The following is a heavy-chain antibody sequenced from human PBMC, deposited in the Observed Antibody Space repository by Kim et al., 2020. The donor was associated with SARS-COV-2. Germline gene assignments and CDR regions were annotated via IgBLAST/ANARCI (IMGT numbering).Heavy chain of an antibody. D-gene: IGHD6-13*01. CDR3: ATSSPNIIPAD. CDR2: IWYDGSNK. Sequence: GGSLRLSFLASGITFKNYGMHWVRQAPGKGLEWVAIIWYDGSNKYYADSVKGRFTISKDNSKNTLYLQINSLRAEDTAVYYCATSSPNIIPADWVQGTLVIVSS. V-gene: IGHV3-33*01. J-gene: IGHJ4*02. CDR1: GITFKNYG.